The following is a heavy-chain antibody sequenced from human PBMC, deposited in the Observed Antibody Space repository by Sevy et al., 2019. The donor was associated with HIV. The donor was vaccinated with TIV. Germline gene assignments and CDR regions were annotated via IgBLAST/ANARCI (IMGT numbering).Heavy chain of an antibody. D-gene: IGHD3-3*01. Sequence: ASVKVSCKVSGYTLTKLSMHWARQAPGKGLQWMGGFDPEDGKTIYAQKFQGRVTMTEDTSTDTAYMELSSLRSEDTAVYYCATLDFWSDYPLYGMDVWGQGTTVTVSS. CDR3: ATLDFWSDYPLYGMDV. CDR1: GYTLTKLS. V-gene: IGHV1-24*01. CDR2: FDPEDGKT. J-gene: IGHJ6*02.